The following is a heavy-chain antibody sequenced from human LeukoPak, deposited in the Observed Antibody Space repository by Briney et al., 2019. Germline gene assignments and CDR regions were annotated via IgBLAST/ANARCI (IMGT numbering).Heavy chain of an antibody. Sequence: SETLSLTCAVYGGSFSGYYWSWIRQPPGKGLEWIGEINHSGSTNYNPSLKSRVTLSVDTSKNQFSLKLSSVTAADTAVYYCARHTGYNFDSFYYYYSMDVWGKGTTVTISS. CDR3: ARHTGYNFDSFYYYYSMDV. CDR1: GGSFSGYY. D-gene: IGHD1-1*01. V-gene: IGHV4-34*01. CDR2: INHSGST. J-gene: IGHJ6*03.